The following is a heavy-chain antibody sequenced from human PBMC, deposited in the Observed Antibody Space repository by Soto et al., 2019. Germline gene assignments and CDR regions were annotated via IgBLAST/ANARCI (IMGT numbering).Heavy chain of an antibody. CDR1: GGSISSYY. V-gene: IGHV4-59*01. J-gene: IGHJ4*02. CDR3: ARAVRATTTGIDY. D-gene: IGHD1-26*01. Sequence: NPSETLSLTCTVSGGSISSYYWSWIRQPPGKGLEWIGYIYYSGSTNYNPSLKSRVTISVDTSKNQFSLKLSSVTAADTAVYYCARAVRATTTGIDYWGQGTLVTVSS. CDR2: IYYSGST.